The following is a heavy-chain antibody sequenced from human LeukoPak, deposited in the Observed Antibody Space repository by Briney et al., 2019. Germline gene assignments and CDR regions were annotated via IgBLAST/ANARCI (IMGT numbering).Heavy chain of an antibody. Sequence: GGSLRLSCVASGFTFSSYWMHWVRQDPRKGLVWVSRINGDGRNINYADSVRGRFTISRDNAKNTLYLQMNSLRAEDTAVYYCAKSFGSGSYLYHDAFDIWGQGTMVTVSS. J-gene: IGHJ3*02. CDR2: INGDGRNI. CDR1: GFTFSSYW. V-gene: IGHV3-74*01. D-gene: IGHD3-10*01. CDR3: AKSFGSGSYLYHDAFDI.